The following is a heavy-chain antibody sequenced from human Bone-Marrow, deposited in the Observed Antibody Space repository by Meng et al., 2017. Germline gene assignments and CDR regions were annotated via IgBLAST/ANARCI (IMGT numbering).Heavy chain of an antibody. Sequence: QVQLQQSGPGLVKPSQTPPLTCAISGDSVSSNSATWNWIRQSPSRGLEWLGRTYYRSRWYSDYAVSVQSRITINPDTSKNQFSLQLNSLTPEDSAVYYCARDGTSWYFFDYWGREPWSPSPQ. CDR1: GDSVSSNSAT. J-gene: IGHJ4*02. V-gene: IGHV6-1*01. D-gene: IGHD1-1*01. CDR2: TYYRSRWYS. CDR3: ARDGTSWYFFDY.